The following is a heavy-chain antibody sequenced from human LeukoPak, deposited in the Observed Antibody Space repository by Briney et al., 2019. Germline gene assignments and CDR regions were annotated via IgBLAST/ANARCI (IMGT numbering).Heavy chain of an antibody. V-gene: IGHV3-23*01. D-gene: IGHD6-19*01. Sequence: GGSLRLSCAASGFTFSNYAMSWVRQAPGKGREWVSGISGSAGSTYYADSVKGRFSIPRDNSKNTVYLQMNRLRAEDTAAYYCAKDLAYRSGWFLGAFDVWGQGTMVTVSS. J-gene: IGHJ3*01. CDR1: GFTFSNYA. CDR3: AKDLAYRSGWFLGAFDV. CDR2: ISGSAGST.